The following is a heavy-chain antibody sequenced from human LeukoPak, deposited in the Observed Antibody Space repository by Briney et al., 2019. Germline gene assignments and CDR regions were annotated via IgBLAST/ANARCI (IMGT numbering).Heavy chain of an antibody. D-gene: IGHD3-22*01. CDR3: ARGGRYYDSSGYYSA. CDR2: INHSGST. CDR1: GGSISSGGYS. J-gene: IGHJ4*02. V-gene: IGHV4-30-2*01. Sequence: PSQTLSLTCAVSGGSISSGGYSWSWIRQPPGKGLEWIGEINHSGSTNYNPSLKSRVTISVDTSRNQFSLKLSSVTAADTAVYYCARGGRYYDSSGYYSAWGQGTLVTVSS.